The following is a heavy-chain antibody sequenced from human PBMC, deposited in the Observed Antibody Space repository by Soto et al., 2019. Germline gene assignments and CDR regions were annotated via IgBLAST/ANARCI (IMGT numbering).Heavy chain of an antibody. V-gene: IGHV4-34*01. D-gene: IGHD3-9*01. CDR2: INHSGST. CDR3: ARGSPVLLYFAWLSFPKGFQH. J-gene: IGHJ1*01. Sequence: SETLSLTCAVYGGSFSGYYWSWIRQPPGKGLEWIGEINHSGSTNYNPSLKSRVTISVDTSKNQFSLKLSPVTAADTAVYYCARGSPVLLYFAWLSFPKGFQHWGQGTLVTVSS. CDR1: GGSFSGYY.